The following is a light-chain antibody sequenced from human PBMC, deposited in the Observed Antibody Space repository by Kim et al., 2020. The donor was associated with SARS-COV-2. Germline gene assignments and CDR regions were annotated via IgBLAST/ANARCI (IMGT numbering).Light chain of an antibody. V-gene: IGKV2-28*01. CDR3: MQTRQSPST. J-gene: IGKJ1*01. Sequence: DIVMTQSPLSLPVTPGESASISCRASQSLLDSNGHDYLNWYLQSPGQSPHLLILFVSNRSSVVLDRFSGSGSGTDFTLKISRMEAEDVGVNYYMQTRQSPSTFGQGTRVDIK. CDR2: FVS. CDR1: QSLLDSNGHDY.